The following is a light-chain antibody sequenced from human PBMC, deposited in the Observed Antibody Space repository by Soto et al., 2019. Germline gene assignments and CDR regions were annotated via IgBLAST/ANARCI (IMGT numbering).Light chain of an antibody. CDR2: GAS. CDR3: QQYNNWWT. Sequence: EIVMTQSPATLSVSPGERASLSCRASQSVNNNLAWYQQKPGQAPRLLIYGASTRATGIPAWCSGGVSGSDFTLTISSLPSEDFAIYYCQQYNNWWTFGQGTKVEIK. CDR1: QSVNNN. V-gene: IGKV3-15*01. J-gene: IGKJ1*01.